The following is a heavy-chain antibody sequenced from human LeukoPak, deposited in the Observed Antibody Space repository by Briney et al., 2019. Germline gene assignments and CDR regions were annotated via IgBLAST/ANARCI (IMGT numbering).Heavy chain of an antibody. D-gene: IGHD2-21*02. V-gene: IGHV3-48*01. CDR2: ISSSSNKV. CDR3: ARNFYCGGDCAISYFDY. CDR1: GFSISDYS. Sequence: GGSLRLSCAASGFSISDYSMNWARQVPGKGLEWVSYISSSSNKVYYADSVKGRFTISRDNAKNSLFLQMNSLRADDTAVYYCARNFYCGGDCAISYFDYWGQGTLVTVSS. J-gene: IGHJ4*02.